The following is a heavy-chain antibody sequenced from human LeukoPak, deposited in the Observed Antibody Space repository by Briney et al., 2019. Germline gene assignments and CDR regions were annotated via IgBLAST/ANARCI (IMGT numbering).Heavy chain of an antibody. J-gene: IGHJ4*02. CDR1: GFTFSDYY. CDR3: ARAYDILTGSDLYFDY. D-gene: IGHD3-9*01. Sequence: GGSLRLSCAASGFTFSDYYMSWIRQAPGKGLEWVSSISSSSSYIYYADSVKGRFTISRDNAKNSLYLQMNSLRAEDTAVYYCARAYDILTGSDLYFDYWGQGTLVTVSS. V-gene: IGHV3-11*06. CDR2: ISSSSSYI.